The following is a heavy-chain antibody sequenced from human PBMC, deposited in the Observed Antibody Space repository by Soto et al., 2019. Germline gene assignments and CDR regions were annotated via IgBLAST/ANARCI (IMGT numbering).Heavy chain of an antibody. V-gene: IGHV3-30*03. CDR1: GFTFTSYG. D-gene: IGHD4-4*01. CDR2: ILHDGSAE. J-gene: IGHJ6*02. Sequence: RRLSCAASGFTFTSYGMHWVRQAPGKGLEWMALILHDGSAEYYADSVKGRFTISRDNSKNTLYLQMNSLRAEDTAVYYCARSRDGYSFYFYYGMDGWGQGTTVPVS. CDR3: ARSRDGYSFYFYYGMDG.